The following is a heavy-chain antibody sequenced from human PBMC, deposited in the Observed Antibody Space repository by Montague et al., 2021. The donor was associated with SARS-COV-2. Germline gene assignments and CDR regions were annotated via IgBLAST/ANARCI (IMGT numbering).Heavy chain of an antibody. D-gene: IGHD6-13*01. V-gene: IGHV4-59*01. CDR2: IYYSGST. Sequence: SETLSLTCTVSGGSISSYYWSWIRQPPGKGLEWIGYIYYSGSTNYNPSLKSRVTISVDTSKNQFSLKLGSVTAADTAVYYCARDTEGYISSWYHDYWGQGTLVTVSS. CDR3: ARDTEGYISSWYHDY. CDR1: GGSISSYY. J-gene: IGHJ4*02.